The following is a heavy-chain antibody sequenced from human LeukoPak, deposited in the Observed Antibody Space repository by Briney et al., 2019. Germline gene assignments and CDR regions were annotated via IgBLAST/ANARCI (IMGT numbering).Heavy chain of an antibody. CDR3: ATRSTSGGYYFDY. Sequence: SETLSLTCAVSGGSISSSNWWSWVRQPPGKGLEWIGEIYHSGSTNYNPSLKSRVTISVDKSKNQFSLMLRSVTAADTAVYYCATRSTSGGYYFDYWGQGTLVTVSS. D-gene: IGHD6-19*01. J-gene: IGHJ4*02. CDR1: GGSISSSNW. CDR2: IYHSGST. V-gene: IGHV4-4*02.